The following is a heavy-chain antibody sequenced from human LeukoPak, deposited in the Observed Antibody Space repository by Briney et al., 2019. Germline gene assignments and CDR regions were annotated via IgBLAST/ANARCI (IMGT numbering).Heavy chain of an antibody. CDR3: AGGGGVGSKY. Sequence: ETLSLTCTVSGGSISSSSYYWGWIRQPPGKGLEWVSLIYISSNTYSADSVKGRFTISRDNSKNTLYLQMNSLRAEDTAVYYCAGGGGVGSKYWGQGALVTVSS. CDR1: GGSISSSSYY. CDR2: IYISSNT. J-gene: IGHJ4*02. V-gene: IGHV3-53*01. D-gene: IGHD1-26*01.